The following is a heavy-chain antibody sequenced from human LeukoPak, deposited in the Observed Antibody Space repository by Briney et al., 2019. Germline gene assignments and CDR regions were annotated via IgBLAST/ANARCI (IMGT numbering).Heavy chain of an antibody. CDR3: ARDLRGDAFDI. CDR2: IKQDGSEK. Sequence: GGSLRLSCAASGFTFSIYWMSWVRQAPGKGLEWVANIKQDGSEKYYVDSVKGRFTISRDNAKNSLYLQMNSLRAEDTAVYYCARDLRGDAFDIWGQGTMVTVSS. V-gene: IGHV3-7*01. J-gene: IGHJ3*02. CDR1: GFTFSIYW.